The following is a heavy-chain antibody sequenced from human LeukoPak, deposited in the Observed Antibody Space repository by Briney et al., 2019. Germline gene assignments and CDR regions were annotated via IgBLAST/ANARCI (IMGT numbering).Heavy chain of an antibody. CDR3: ARTAPMGIFDY. CDR1: GFTFSTYA. CDR2: ISSSGSYI. D-gene: IGHD3-10*01. V-gene: IGHV3-21*01. Sequence: TGGSLRLSCAASGFTFSTYAMTWVRQAPGKGLEWVSSISSSGSYIYYADSVKGRFTISRDNAKESLYLQMNTLRAEDTAVYYCARTAPMGIFDYWGQGTPVTVSS. J-gene: IGHJ4*02.